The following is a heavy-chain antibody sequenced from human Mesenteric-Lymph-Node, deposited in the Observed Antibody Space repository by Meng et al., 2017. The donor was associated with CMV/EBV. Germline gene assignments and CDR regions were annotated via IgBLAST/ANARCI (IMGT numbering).Heavy chain of an antibody. Sequence: GGSLRLSCAASGFTFSTYAMSWVRQAPGKGLEWVSGISGSGGSTYYADSVKGRFTISRDNSKNSLYLQMNSLRAEDTAVYYCARDAPSPVGYCSSTSCYYYYYYGMDVWGQGTTVTVSS. CDR3: ARDAPSPVGYCSSTSCYYYYYYGMDV. D-gene: IGHD2-2*01. CDR2: ISGSGGST. J-gene: IGHJ6*02. CDR1: GFTFSTYA. V-gene: IGHV3-23*01.